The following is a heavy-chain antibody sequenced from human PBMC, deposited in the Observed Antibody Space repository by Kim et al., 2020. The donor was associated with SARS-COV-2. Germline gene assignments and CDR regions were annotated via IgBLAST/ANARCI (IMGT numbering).Heavy chain of an antibody. D-gene: IGHD3-10*01. Sequence: SSDSVKGRFTISRYNSKNTLYLQMNRQRAEDTAVYYCASDSMVRGVITDYWGQGTLVTVSS. CDR3: ASDSMVRGVITDY. V-gene: IGHV3-53*01. J-gene: IGHJ4*02.